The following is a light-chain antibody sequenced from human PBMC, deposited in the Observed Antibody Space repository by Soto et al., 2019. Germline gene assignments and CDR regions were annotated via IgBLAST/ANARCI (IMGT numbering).Light chain of an antibody. CDR1: QSISGW. Sequence: DIQMTQSPSTLSASVGDRVTLACRASQSISGWLAWYQQKPGKAPKLLIYDGSTLESGVPSRFSGSGSGTESTLTISSLQPEDFATYYCHQYNTYSQKFGQATKVDLK. J-gene: IGKJ1*01. CDR2: DGS. CDR3: HQYNTYSQK. V-gene: IGKV1-5*01.